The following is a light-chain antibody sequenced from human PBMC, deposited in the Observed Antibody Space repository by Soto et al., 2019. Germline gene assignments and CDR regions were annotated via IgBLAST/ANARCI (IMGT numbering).Light chain of an antibody. CDR1: SSNIGSNS. CDR2: SNN. J-gene: IGLJ1*01. V-gene: IGLV1-44*01. CDR3: AAWDDSLNGREV. Sequence: QSVLTQPPSASGTPGQWVTISCSGSSSNIGSNSVNWYQQLPGAAPKLLIYSNNQRPSGVPDRFSGSKSGTSASLAISGLQSEDEADYYCAAWDDSLNGREVFGTGTKVTVL.